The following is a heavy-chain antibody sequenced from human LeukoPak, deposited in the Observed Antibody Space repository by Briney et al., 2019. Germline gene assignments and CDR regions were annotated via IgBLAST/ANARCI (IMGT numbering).Heavy chain of an antibody. CDR1: GYSISSGHY. CDR2: IYYSGST. J-gene: IGHJ4*02. D-gene: IGHD3-10*01. CDR3: ARYYYGSGSYYFFDY. Sequence: KPSETLSLTCTVSGYSISSGHYWGWIRQPPGKGLEWIGSIYYSGSTYYNPSLKSRVTISVDTSKNQFSLKLSSVTAADTAVYYCARYYYGSGSYYFFDYWGQGTLVTVSS. V-gene: IGHV4-38-2*02.